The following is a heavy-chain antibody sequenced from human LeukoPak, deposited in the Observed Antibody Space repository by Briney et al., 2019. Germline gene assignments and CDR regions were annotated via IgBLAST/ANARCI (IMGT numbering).Heavy chain of an antibody. Sequence: SETLSLTCTVSGGSISSSSYYWGWIRQPPGKGLEWIGEINHSGSTNYNPSLKSRVTISVDTSKNQFSLKLSSVTAADTAVYYCVGGWSYWGQGTLVTVSS. CDR1: GGSISSSSYY. D-gene: IGHD6-19*01. J-gene: IGHJ4*02. V-gene: IGHV4-39*07. CDR3: VGGWSY. CDR2: INHSGST.